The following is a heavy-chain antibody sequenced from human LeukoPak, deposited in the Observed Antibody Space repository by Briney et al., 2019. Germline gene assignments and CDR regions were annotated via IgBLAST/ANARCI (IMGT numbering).Heavy chain of an antibody. Sequence: PSETLSHTCTVSAGSISGFHWSWIRQPPGKGLEWIGYIYYNGSTNYNPSLKSRVTISVDTSKNQFSLKLNSVTAADTAVYYCAGPGYSSGWTPDYWGQGTLVTVSS. J-gene: IGHJ4*02. CDR2: IYYNGST. CDR1: AGSISGFH. V-gene: IGHV4-59*08. D-gene: IGHD6-19*01. CDR3: AGPGYSSGWTPDY.